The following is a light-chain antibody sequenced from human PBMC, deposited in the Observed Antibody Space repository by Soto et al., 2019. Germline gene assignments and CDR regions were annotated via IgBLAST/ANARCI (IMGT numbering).Light chain of an antibody. CDR2: YAS. J-gene: IGKJ4*01. CDR3: QQRSKWTPLT. Sequence: EIVLTQSPATLSLSPGERATLSCRASQSVISYLAWYQQKPGQAPRLLIYYASNRATGIPARFSGSGSGTDFTLTISSLEPEDFAVYYCQQRSKWTPLTFGGGTKVEIK. CDR1: QSVISY. V-gene: IGKV3-11*01.